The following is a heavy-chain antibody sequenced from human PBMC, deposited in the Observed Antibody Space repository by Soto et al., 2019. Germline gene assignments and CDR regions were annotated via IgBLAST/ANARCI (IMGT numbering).Heavy chain of an antibody. CDR1: GGTFSSYA. CDR3: ARDIVVVVAGAGDYYGMDV. CDR2: IIPIFGTT. V-gene: IGHV1-69*12. D-gene: IGHD2-15*01. Sequence: QVQLVQSGAEVKKPGSSVKVSCKASGGTFSSYAISWVRQAPGQGLEWMGGIIPIFGTTTYAQKFQGRVTITADESTSTAYMELSSLRSEDTAVYYCARDIVVVVAGAGDYYGMDVWGQGTTVTVSS. J-gene: IGHJ6*02.